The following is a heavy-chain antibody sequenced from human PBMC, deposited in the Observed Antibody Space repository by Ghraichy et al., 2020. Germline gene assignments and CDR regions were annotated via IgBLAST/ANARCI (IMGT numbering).Heavy chain of an antibody. D-gene: IGHD6-19*01. CDR1: GGSISSSSYY. CDR3: ARQPEAAVAGPYFDY. V-gene: IGHV4-39*01. J-gene: IGHJ4*02. CDR2: IYYSGST. Sequence: SQTLSLTCTVSGGSISSSSYYWGWIRQPPGKGLEWIGSIYYSGSTYYNPSLKSRVTISVDTSKNQFSLKLTSVTAADTAVYYCARQPEAAVAGPYFDYWGQGTLVTVSS.